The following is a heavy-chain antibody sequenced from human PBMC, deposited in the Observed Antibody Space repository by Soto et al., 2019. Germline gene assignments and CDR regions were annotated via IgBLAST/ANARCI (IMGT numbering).Heavy chain of an antibody. CDR2: MNPNSGNT. Sequence: GASVKVSCKASGDTFTSSDINWVRQATGQGLEWMGWMNPNSGNTGYAQKFQGRVTMTRNTSISTAYMELSSLRSEDTAVYYCARGPSKVVVVAATYNWFDPWGQGTLVTVSS. CDR3: ARGPSKVVVVAATYNWFDP. D-gene: IGHD2-15*01. CDR1: GDTFTSSD. J-gene: IGHJ5*02. V-gene: IGHV1-8*01.